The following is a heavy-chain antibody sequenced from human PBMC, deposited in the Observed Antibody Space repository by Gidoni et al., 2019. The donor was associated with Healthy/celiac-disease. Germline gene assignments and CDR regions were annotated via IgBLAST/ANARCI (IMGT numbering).Heavy chain of an antibody. D-gene: IGHD2-8*02. Sequence: EVQLVESGGGLVQPGGSLRLSCAASGFTFSSYAMHWVRQAPGKGLEWVSGISWNRGSTCYADSVKGRFTISRDNAKNSLYLQMNSLRAEDMALYYCAKDKGGDNALDGTGGLSRNWFDVWGQGTLVTVSS. CDR1: GFTFSSYA. V-gene: IGHV3-9*03. CDR3: AKDKGGDNALDGTGGLSRNWFDV. CDR2: ISWNRGST. J-gene: IGHJ5*02.